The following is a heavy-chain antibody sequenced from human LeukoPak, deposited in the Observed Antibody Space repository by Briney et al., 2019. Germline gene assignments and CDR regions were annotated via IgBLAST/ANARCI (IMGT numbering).Heavy chain of an antibody. V-gene: IGHV1-69*04. CDR1: GDSINNYV. Sequence: SVKVSCKTSGDSINNYVLTWVRQAPGQGLEWMGRIIPIVKILNYAQKFQGRVTIAADTFTNTAYMELSSLTFDDTAVYYRARESSDEDPFDIWGQGTMVTVSS. CDR2: IIPIVKIL. CDR3: ARESSDEDPFDI. J-gene: IGHJ3*02.